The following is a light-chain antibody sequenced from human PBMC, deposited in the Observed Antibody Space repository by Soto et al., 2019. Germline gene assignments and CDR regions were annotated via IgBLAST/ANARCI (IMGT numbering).Light chain of an antibody. CDR1: QSISNY. CDR3: TQSYTTLFT. CDR2: AAS. Sequence: DIQMTQSPSSLSASVGDRVTITCRASQSISNYLNWYQQKPGKAPKLLIYAASSLQSGVPSSFSGSGTGTDFTLTISILQPEDFATYYRTQSYTTLFTFGPGTNVDI. V-gene: IGKV1-39*01. J-gene: IGKJ3*01.